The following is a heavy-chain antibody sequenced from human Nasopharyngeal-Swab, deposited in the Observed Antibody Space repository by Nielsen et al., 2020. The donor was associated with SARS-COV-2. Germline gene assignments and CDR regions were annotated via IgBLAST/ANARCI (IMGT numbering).Heavy chain of an antibody. Sequence: GESLKISCAASGFTFSDYYMSWIRQAPGKGLEWVSYFSSSGSTIYYADSVKGRFTISRDNAKNSLYLQMNSLRAEDTAVYYCARDSLPWPVPEYFQHWGQGTLVTVSS. D-gene: IGHD6-19*01. CDR1: GFTFSDYY. CDR3: ARDSLPWPVPEYFQH. V-gene: IGHV3-11*04. CDR2: FSSSGSTI. J-gene: IGHJ1*01.